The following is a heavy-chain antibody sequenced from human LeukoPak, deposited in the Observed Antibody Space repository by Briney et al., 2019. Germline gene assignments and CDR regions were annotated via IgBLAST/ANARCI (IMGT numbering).Heavy chain of an antibody. CDR3: ARALNYYDSSGYYWHYYYGMDV. CDR2: IYYSGST. J-gene: IGHJ6*02. D-gene: IGHD3-22*01. CDR1: GGSISSYY. Sequence: SETLSLTCTVSGGSISSYYWSWIRQPPGKGLEWIGYIYYSGSTNYNPSLKSRVTISVDTSKNQFSLKLSSVTAADTAVYYCARALNYYDSSGYYWHYYYGMDVWGQGTTVTVSS. V-gene: IGHV4-59*01.